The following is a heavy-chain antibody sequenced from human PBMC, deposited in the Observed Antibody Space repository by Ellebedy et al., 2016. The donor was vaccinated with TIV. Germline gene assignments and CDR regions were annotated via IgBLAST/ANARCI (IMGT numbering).Heavy chain of an antibody. D-gene: IGHD6-19*01. J-gene: IGHJ6*02. CDR1: GFTFDDYA. V-gene: IGHV3-9*01. CDR2: ISWNSGSI. Sequence: SLKISXAASGFTFDDYAMHWVRQAPGKGLEWVSGISWNSGSIGYADSVKGRFTISRDNAKNSLYLQMNSLRAEDTALYYCAKDTTYSSGWQPGRRYGMDVWGQGTTVTVSS. CDR3: AKDTTYSSGWQPGRRYGMDV.